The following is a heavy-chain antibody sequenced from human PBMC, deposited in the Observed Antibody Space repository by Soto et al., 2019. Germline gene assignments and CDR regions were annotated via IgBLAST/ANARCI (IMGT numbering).Heavy chain of an antibody. J-gene: IGHJ4*02. D-gene: IGHD1-26*01. V-gene: IGHV3-7*01. CDR1: GFTFSSFW. CDR2: IKHDGSEK. Sequence: EVQLVESGGGLVQLGGSRGLSWAAPGFTFSSFWMTWVRQAPGKGLEWVANIKHDGSEKYYVESVKGRFTISRDNARNSLFLEMKSLRSEDTAVYSCVRDRSGSYLEGFDYWGQGTLVNVSS. CDR3: VRDRSGSYLEGFDY.